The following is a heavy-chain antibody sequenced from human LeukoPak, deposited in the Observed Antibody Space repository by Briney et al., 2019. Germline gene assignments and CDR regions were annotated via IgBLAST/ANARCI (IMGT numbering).Heavy chain of an antibody. J-gene: IGHJ4*02. CDR3: ARENTGSYREFDY. V-gene: IGHV4-4*07. Sequence: SETLSLTCTVSGGSNSSYYWSWIRQPAGKGLEWIGRIYSGGSTNYNPSLKSRVTMSVDSSNNQFSLKLSSVTAADTAVFYCARENTGSYREFDYWGQGTLVTVSS. CDR1: GGSNSSYY. D-gene: IGHD1-26*01. CDR2: IYSGGST.